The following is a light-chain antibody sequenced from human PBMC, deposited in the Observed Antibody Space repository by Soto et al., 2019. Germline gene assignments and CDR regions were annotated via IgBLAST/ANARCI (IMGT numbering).Light chain of an antibody. CDR1: SSDVGGYNY. J-gene: IGLJ1*01. V-gene: IGLV2-14*01. Sequence: QSALTQPASVSVSPGQSITISCTGTSSDVGGYNYVSWYQQYPGKAPKLMIYEVSNRPSGVSNRFSGSKSGNTASLTISGLQAEDEADYYCSSYTSSSPYVFGTGTKVTVL. CDR3: SSYTSSSPYV. CDR2: EVS.